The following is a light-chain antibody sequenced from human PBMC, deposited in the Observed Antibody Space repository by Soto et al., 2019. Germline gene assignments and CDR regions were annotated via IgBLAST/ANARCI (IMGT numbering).Light chain of an antibody. J-gene: IGKJ4*01. Sequence: EIVLTQPPCTLSLSPGEGATLSCRASQSVSSSYLAWYQQKPGQAPRLLIYGASSRATGIPDRFSGSGSGTDFTLTISRLEPEDFAVYYCQQYGSSPRTLTFGGGTKVDTK. CDR3: QQYGSSPRTLT. CDR1: QSVSSSY. CDR2: GAS. V-gene: IGKV3-20*01.